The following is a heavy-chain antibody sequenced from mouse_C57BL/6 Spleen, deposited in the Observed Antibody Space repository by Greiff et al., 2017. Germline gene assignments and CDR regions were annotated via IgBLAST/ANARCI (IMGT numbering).Heavy chain of an antibody. Sequence: VQLQQSGAELVRPGASVKLSCTASGFNIKDDYMHWVKQRPEQGLEWIGWIDPENGDTEYASKFQGKDTLTADTSSNTAYLQLSSLTSENTAVYDCTGTVVARWGTGTTVTVSS. V-gene: IGHV14-4*01. CDR1: GFNIKDDY. J-gene: IGHJ1*03. CDR2: IDPENGDT. CDR3: TGTVVAR. D-gene: IGHD1-1*01.